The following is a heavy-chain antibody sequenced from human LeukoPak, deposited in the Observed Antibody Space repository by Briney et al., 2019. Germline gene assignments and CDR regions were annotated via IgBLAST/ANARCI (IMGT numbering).Heavy chain of an antibody. V-gene: IGHV4-31*03. CDR2: IYYSGNT. J-gene: IGHJ5*02. CDR1: GGSISSGDYY. Sequence: SETLSLTCTFSGGSISSGDYYWSWIRQHPGKGLEWIGYIYYSGNTYYNPSLKSRVTMSVDTSKSQFSLKLTSVTAADTAVYYCARVFRYGWGSGSWLDPWGQGTLVTVSS. D-gene: IGHD3-10*01. CDR3: ARVFRYGWGSGSWLDP.